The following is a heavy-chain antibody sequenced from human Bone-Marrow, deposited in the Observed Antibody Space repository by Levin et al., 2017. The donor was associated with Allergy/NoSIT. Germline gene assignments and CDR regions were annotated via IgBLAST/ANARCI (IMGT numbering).Heavy chain of an antibody. CDR1: GDSVSSNSAA. J-gene: IGHJ4*02. Sequence: SETLSLTCAISGDSVSSNSAAWNWIRQAPSRGLEWLGRTYYRSKWYNDYAVSVKSRITINPDTSKTQFSLQVNSVTPEDTAVYYCARDRGSSYGATFDYWGQGTLVTVSS. V-gene: IGHV6-1*01. CDR2: TYYRSKWYN. D-gene: IGHD5-18*01. CDR3: ARDRGSSYGATFDY.